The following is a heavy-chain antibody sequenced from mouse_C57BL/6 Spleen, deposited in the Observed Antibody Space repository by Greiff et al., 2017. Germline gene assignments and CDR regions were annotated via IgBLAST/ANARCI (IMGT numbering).Heavy chain of an antibody. Sequence: VQLQQSGPELVKPGASVKISCKASGYAFSSSWMNWVKQRPGKGLEWIGRIYPGDGDTNYNGKFKGKATLTADKSSSTAYMQLSSLTSEDSAVYFCARDSSGYDYFGYWGQGTTLTVSS. CDR3: ARDSSGYDYFGY. CDR2: IYPGDGDT. CDR1: GYAFSSSW. D-gene: IGHD3-2*02. V-gene: IGHV1-82*01. J-gene: IGHJ2*01.